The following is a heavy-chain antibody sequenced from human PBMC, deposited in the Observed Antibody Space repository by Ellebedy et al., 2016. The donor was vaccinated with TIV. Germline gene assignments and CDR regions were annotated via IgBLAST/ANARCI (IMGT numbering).Heavy chain of an antibody. J-gene: IGHJ3*02. D-gene: IGHD3-22*01. CDR1: GFTFSSYD. V-gene: IGHV3-13*01. CDR2: IGTAGDT. CDR3: TRCTPDHYYDSSGADDAFDI. Sequence: GESLKISCAASGFTFSSYDMHWVRQVTGKGLEWVSAIGTAGDTYYPGSVKGRFTISRENAKNSLYLQMNSLRAEDTAVYYCTRCTPDHYYDSSGADDAFDIWGQGTMVTVSS.